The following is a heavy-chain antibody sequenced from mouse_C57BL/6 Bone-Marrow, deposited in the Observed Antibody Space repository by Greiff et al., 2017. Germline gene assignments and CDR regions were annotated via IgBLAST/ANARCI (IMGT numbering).Heavy chain of an antibody. CDR3: STDGYYGAWFAY. CDR2: IHPSDSDT. D-gene: IGHD2-3*01. CDR1: GYTFTSYW. J-gene: IGHJ3*01. V-gene: IGHV1-74*01. Sequence: QVQLQQPGAELVKPGASVKVSCKASGYTFTSYWMHWVKQRPGQGLEWIGRIHPSDSDTNYNQKFKGKATLTVDKSSSTAYMQLSSLTSEDSAVXYCSTDGYYGAWFAYWGQGTLVTVSA.